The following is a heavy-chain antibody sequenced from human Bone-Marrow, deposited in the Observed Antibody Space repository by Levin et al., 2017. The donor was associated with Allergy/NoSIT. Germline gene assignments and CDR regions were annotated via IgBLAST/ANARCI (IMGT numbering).Heavy chain of an antibody. D-gene: IGHD3-3*01. CDR1: GVSIRNNY. Sequence: TLSLTCSVSGVSIRNNYWTWIRQPPGNLFDVLSSLPSLFSPLSPPSLSSRLIISLDSSKSQFSLNLKSVTAADTAVYYCARLFRVTLTTTNDYHYMDVWGKGTTVIVS. CDR2: LPSLFSP. CDR3: ARLFRVTLTTTNDYHYMDV. J-gene: IGHJ6*03. V-gene: IGHV4-59*08.